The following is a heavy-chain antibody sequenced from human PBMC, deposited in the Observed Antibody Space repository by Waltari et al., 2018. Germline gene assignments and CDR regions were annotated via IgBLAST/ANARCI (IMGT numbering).Heavy chain of an antibody. V-gene: IGHV4-59*01. Sequence: QVQLQESGPGLVKPSATLSLTCTVSGGSISSYYWSRIRQPPGKGLEWIGYIYYSGSTNYNPSLKSRVTISVDTSKNQFSLKLSSVTAADTAVYYCARDISGGYWGQGTLVTVSS. CDR3: ARDISGGY. J-gene: IGHJ4*02. D-gene: IGHD1-1*01. CDR2: IYYSGST. CDR1: GGSISSYY.